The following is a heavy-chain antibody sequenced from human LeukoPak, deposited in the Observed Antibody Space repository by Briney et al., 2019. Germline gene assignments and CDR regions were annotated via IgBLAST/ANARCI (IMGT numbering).Heavy chain of an antibody. D-gene: IGHD6-6*01. CDR3: ARMNSSSGYYYYYYMDV. CDR1: GGSFSGYY. V-gene: IGHV4-34*01. Sequence: SETLSLTCAVYGGSFSGYYWSWIRQPPGKGLEWIGEINHSGSTNYNPSLKSRVTISVDTSKNQFSLKLSSVTAADTAVYYCARMNSSSGYYYYYYMDVWGKGTTVTVSS. J-gene: IGHJ6*03. CDR2: INHSGST.